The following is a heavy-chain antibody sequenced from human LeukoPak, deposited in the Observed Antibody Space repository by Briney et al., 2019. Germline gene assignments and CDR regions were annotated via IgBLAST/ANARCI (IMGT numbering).Heavy chain of an antibody. J-gene: IGHJ4*02. CDR2: IYYSGST. CDR1: GGSISSGDYY. CDR3: ARDHRYCSSTSCYRVSDY. Sequence: SQTLSLTCTVSGGSISSGDYYWSWIRQPPGKGLERIGYIYYSGSTYYNPSLKSRVTISVDTSKNQFSLKLSSVTAADTAVYYCARDHRYCSSTSCYRVSDYWGQGTLVTVSS. V-gene: IGHV4-30-4*08. D-gene: IGHD2-2*02.